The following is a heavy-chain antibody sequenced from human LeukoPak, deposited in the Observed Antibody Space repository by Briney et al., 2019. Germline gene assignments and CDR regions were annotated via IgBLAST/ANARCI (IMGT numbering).Heavy chain of an antibody. CDR3: ARGAHKRDDYGGFFDY. Sequence: GGSLRLSCAASGFIFSNYAIHWVRQAPGKGLEWLAVISYDGTYKYYADSVKGRFTISRDNSENTLYLQMNSLRPEDTAVYYCARGAHKRDDYGGFFDYWGQGTLATVSS. J-gene: IGHJ4*02. D-gene: IGHD4-23*01. CDR1: GFIFSNYA. CDR2: ISYDGTYK. V-gene: IGHV3-30*04.